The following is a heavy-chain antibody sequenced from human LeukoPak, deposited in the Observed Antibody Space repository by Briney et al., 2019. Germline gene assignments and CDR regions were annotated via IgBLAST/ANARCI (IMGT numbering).Heavy chain of an antibody. CDR1: GYTFTSHD. D-gene: IGHD2-2*01. J-gene: IGHJ6*02. Sequence: GASVKVSCKASGYTFTSHDINWVRQATGQGLEWMGWMSPNSGDTGYAQKFQGRVTMTSDSSISTAYMELSSLRSEDTAVYYCARVVGYCSSTSCYYYYGMDVWGQGTTVTVSS. CDR2: MSPNSGDT. CDR3: ARVVGYCSSTSCYYYYGMDV. V-gene: IGHV1-8*01.